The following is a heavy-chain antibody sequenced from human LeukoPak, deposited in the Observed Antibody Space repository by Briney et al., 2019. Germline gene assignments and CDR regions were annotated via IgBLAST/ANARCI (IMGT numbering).Heavy chain of an antibody. CDR2: ISHGGST. J-gene: IGHJ4*02. V-gene: IGHV4-38-2*02. CDR3: ARGGLRGYYLDY. D-gene: IGHD4-17*01. CDR1: DYSISSGNY. Sequence: PSETLSLTCTVSDYSISSGNYWGWIRPPPGKGLEWIGSISHGGSTYYNPSLKSRVTMSVDTSKNQFSLKLRSVTAADTAVYYCARGGLRGYYLDYWGQGTLVTVSS.